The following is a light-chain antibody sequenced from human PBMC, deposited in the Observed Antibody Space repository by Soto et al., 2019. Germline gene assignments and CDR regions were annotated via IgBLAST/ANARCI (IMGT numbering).Light chain of an antibody. V-gene: IGLV2-14*01. CDR1: SSDVGGYNY. CDR2: EVS. CDR3: SSYTTSTTLVV. J-gene: IGLJ3*02. Sequence: QSALTQPASVSGSPGQSITISCTGTSSDVGGYNYVSWYQQHPGKAPKVMIYEVSHRPSGVSDRFSGSKSGNTASLTISGLQAEGEADYYCSSYTTSTTLVVFGGGTKVTVL.